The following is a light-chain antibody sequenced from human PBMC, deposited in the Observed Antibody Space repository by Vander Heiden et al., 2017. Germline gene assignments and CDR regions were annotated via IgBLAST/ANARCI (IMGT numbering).Light chain of an antibody. CDR1: SNDVGGYNY. V-gene: IGLV2-14*03. J-gene: IGLJ2*01. CDR2: DVT. Sequence: QSALTQPASVSGSPGQSITISCSGTSNDVGGYNYVSWYQQHPDKVPRLMVYDVTTRPFRVSNPFSGSKSCNTASLTISGVQAEDEADYYCSSYTTRGILIFGGGTKLTVL. CDR3: SSYTTRGILI.